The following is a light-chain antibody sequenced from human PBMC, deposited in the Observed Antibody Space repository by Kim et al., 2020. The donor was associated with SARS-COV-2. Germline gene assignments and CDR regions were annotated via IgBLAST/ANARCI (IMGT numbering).Light chain of an antibody. CDR3: KSRDSSGNVV. CDR1: SLRSYY. J-gene: IGLJ2*01. V-gene: IGLV3-19*01. Sequence: SSELTQDPAVSVALGQTVRITCQGDSLRSYYASWYQQKPGQAPVLVIYGRNNRPSGIPDRFSGSTSGNTASLTITGAQAEDEADYYFKSRDSSGNVVFGGGTQLTVL. CDR2: GRN.